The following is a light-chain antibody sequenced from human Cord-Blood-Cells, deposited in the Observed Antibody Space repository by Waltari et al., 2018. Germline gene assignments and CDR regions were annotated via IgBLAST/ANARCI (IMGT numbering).Light chain of an antibody. V-gene: IGKV3D-15*01. Sequence: EIVMTQSPATLSVSPGERATLSCRASQSVSSNFAWYQQKPGQAPSLLIYGASIRATGIPARFSCSGSGTEFTLTISSLQSEYFAVYYCQQYNNWPPLTFGGGTKVEIK. CDR2: GAS. CDR3: QQYNNWPPLT. CDR1: QSVSSN. J-gene: IGKJ4*01.